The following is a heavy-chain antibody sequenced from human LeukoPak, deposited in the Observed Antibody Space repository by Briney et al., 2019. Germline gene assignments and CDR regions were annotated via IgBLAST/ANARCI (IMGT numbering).Heavy chain of an antibody. V-gene: IGHV3-7*04. D-gene: IGHD2-15*01. CDR3: ARGDKFSGDY. Sequence: PGGSLSLSCAAAGFTFSTYWWSWVRQAPGKGLEGVANIHQERNEKYYVDSVKGRFTISRDNAKNSLYLQMNSLRAEDTAVYYCARGDKFSGDYWGQGTLVTVSS. CDR2: IHQERNEK. J-gene: IGHJ4*02. CDR1: GFTFSTYW.